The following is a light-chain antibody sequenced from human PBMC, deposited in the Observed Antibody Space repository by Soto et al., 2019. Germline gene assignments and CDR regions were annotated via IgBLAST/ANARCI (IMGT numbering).Light chain of an antibody. Sequence: QPVLTQSPSASASLGASVKLTCTLSSGHCSYTIAWHQQQPEKGPRYLMTLNSDGSHSKGDGIPDRFSGSSSGAERYLSISSLQSEDEADYYCQTWGTGIEVFGGGTKLTVL. CDR3: QTWGTGIEV. J-gene: IGLJ3*02. CDR2: LNSDGSH. CDR1: SGHCSYT. V-gene: IGLV4-69*01.